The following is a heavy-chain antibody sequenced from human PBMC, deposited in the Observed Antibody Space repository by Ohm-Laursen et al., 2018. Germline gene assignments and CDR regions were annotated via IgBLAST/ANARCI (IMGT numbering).Heavy chain of an antibody. D-gene: IGHD4-11*01. Sequence: SLGLSCAASGATISGYWMHWVRQTPGKGLVWVSRINGDGSRPFYADSVKGRFTISRDNGQNVLYLQMTRLRADDTAIYYCARGSSRDYREWGQGTLVTVSS. CDR2: INGDGSRP. J-gene: IGHJ4*02. CDR1: GATISGYW. V-gene: IGHV3-74*01. CDR3: ARGSSRDYRE.